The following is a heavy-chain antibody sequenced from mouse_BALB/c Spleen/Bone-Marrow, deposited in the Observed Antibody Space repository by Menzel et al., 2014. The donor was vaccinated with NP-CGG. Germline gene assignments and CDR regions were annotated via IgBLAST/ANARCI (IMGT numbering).Heavy chain of an antibody. J-gene: IGHJ2*01. CDR2: INPSTGYI. V-gene: IGHV1-7*01. CDR1: GYTLTNYC. D-gene: IGHD1-1*01. CDR3: PTIYEDGRYY. Sequence: VQLVESGAELAKPGASVKMSCKASGYTLTNYCMHWVKQRPGPGLEWIGNINPSTGYIEYNQKFQDKATLTADKSSSTAYLQLSSWTPEDSAVNYWPTIYEDGRYYSGEVTTLTVSS.